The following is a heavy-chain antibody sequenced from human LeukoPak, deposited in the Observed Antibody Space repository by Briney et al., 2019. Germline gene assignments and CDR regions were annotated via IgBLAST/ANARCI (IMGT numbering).Heavy chain of an antibody. Sequence: SETLSLTCAVSGGSISSGGYSWSWIRQPPGKGLEWIGYIYHSGSTYYNPSLKSRVTISVDTSKNQFSLKLSSVTAADTAVYYCARGQSRMNPRGAFDIWGQGTMVTVSS. J-gene: IGHJ3*02. CDR3: ARGQSRMNPRGAFDI. D-gene: IGHD2-15*01. CDR2: IYHSGST. V-gene: IGHV4-30-2*01. CDR1: GGSISSGGYS.